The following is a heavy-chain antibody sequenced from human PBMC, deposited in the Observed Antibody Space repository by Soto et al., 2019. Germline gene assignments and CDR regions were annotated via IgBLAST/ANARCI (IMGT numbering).Heavy chain of an antibody. D-gene: IGHD3-3*01. CDR1: GFTFSSYA. CDR3: SKDLCTDDFWSAYYTYYYMDV. Sequence: EVQLLESGGGLVQPGGSLRLSCAASGFTFSSYALTWVREAPGKGLEWVSVISGSGDNTYYADSVKGRFTISRDNSKNTRYLQMNILRAEDTAVYYCSKDLCTDDFWSAYYTYYYMDVWGKGTTVTVSS. V-gene: IGHV3-23*01. CDR2: ISGSGDNT. J-gene: IGHJ6*03.